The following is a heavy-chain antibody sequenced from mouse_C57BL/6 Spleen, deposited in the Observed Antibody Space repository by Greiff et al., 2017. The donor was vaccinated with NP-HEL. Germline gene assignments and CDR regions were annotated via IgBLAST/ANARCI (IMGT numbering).Heavy chain of an antibody. Sequence: QVQLQQSGAELARPGASVKLSCKASGYTFTSYGISWVKQRPGQGLEWIGEIYPRSGNTYYNEKFKGKATLTADKSSSTAYMELRSLTSEDSAVYFCARSGSSYDYFDYWGQGTTLTVSS. V-gene: IGHV1-81*01. D-gene: IGHD1-1*01. J-gene: IGHJ2*01. CDR1: GYTFTSYG. CDR3: ARSGSSYDYFDY. CDR2: IYPRSGNT.